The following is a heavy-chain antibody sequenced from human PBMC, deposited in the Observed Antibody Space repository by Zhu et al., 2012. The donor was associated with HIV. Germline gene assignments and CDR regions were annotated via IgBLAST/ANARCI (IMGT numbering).Heavy chain of an antibody. J-gene: IGHJ5*01. CDR2: VYFSGST. CDR1: GGSISSHF. D-gene: IGHD3-9*01. Sequence: QVQLQESGPRLVRPSETLSLTCTVSGGSISSHFWTWIRQPPGKGLEWIGNVYFSGSTKYNPSLESRVTISIDMSKNHFSLELTSVTAADTAVCYCARDRDYDILSGAFDSWGQGTLVTVSS. CDR3: ARDRDYDILSGAFDS. V-gene: IGHV4-59*11.